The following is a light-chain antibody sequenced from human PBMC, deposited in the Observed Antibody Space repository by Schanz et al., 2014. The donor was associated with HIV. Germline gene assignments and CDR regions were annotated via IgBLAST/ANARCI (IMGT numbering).Light chain of an antibody. CDR3: HHYGTSPPAFT. CDR2: GAS. J-gene: IGKJ3*01. CDR1: QSVSSY. V-gene: IGKV3-20*01. Sequence: EIVLTQSPATLSLSPGERATLSCRASQSVSSYLAWYQQKPGQAPRLLIYGASNSATGIPDRFSGGGSGTDFTLTISRLEPEDFAVYYCHHYGTSPPAFTFGPGTKVDIK.